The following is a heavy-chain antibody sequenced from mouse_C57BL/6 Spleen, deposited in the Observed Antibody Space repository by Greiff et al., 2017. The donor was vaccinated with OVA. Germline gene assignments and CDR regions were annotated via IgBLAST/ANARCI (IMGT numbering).Heavy chain of an antibody. J-gene: IGHJ4*01. CDR1: GYTFTDYY. Sequence: VQLKQSGPVLVKPGASVKMSCKASGYTFTDYYMNWVKQSHGKSLEWIGVINPYNGGTSYNQKFKGKATLTVDKSSSTAYMELNSLTSEDSAVXSVSRSQYSNPRAMDYWGQGTSVTVSS. V-gene: IGHV1-19*01. CDR2: INPYNGGT. D-gene: IGHD2-5*01. CDR3: SRSQYSNPRAMDY.